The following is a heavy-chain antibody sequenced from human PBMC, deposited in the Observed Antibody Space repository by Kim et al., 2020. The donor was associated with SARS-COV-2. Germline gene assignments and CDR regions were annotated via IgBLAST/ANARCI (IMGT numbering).Heavy chain of an antibody. D-gene: IGHD1-26*01. CDR1: GLTFTSYG. CDR3: ARARTVGTNDLSPGGY. CDR2: ISAYNGNT. Sequence: ASVKVSCKASGLTFTSYGFIWVRQAPGRGLEWMGWISAYNGNTNYARNLQGRVTMTTDTSTNTTYMELRSLRSDDSAVYFCARARTVGTNDLSPGGYWGQGTLVTVSS. J-gene: IGHJ4*02. V-gene: IGHV1-18*01.